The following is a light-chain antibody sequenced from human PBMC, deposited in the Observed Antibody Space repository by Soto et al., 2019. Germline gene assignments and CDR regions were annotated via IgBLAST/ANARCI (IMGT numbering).Light chain of an antibody. CDR3: SSYTSTGPYV. CDR2: EVS. CDR1: SSDVGGYDY. Sequence: QSVVTQHASVSGSPGQSITISCTGTSSDVGGYDYVSWYQQHQGKAPKLITYEVSNRPSGVSNRFSVSKSGNTASLTISGLQADDEADYYCSSYTSTGPYVFGTGTNVTVL. V-gene: IGLV2-14*01. J-gene: IGLJ1*01.